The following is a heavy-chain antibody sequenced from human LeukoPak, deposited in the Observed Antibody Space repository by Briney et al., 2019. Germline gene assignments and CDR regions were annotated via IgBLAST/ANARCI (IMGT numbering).Heavy chain of an antibody. CDR2: ISSSGSYK. CDR1: GYTFSEYS. J-gene: IGHJ3*02. D-gene: IGHD1-26*01. CDR3: ARVNIVGGLGAFDI. V-gene: IGHV3-21*01. Sequence: PGGSLRLSCAASGYTFSEYSMNWVRQAPGKGLEWVSSISSSGSYKYYVDSMKGRFTISRDNAKNSVYLQMNSLRAEDTAVYYCARVNIVGGLGAFDIWGQGTMVTVSS.